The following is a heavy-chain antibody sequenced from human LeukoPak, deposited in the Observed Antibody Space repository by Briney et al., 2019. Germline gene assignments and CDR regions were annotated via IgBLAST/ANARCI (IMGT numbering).Heavy chain of an antibody. J-gene: IGHJ4*02. Sequence: GGSLRLSCAASGFTFSSYAMSWVRQAPGKGLEWVSAISGSGGSTYYADSVKGRFTISRDNSKNTLYLQMNSLRAEDTAVYYCAKGGGGISARRNFDYWGQGTLVTVSS. CDR2: ISGSGGST. CDR3: AKGGGGISARRNFDY. V-gene: IGHV3-23*01. CDR1: GFTFSSYA. D-gene: IGHD6-6*01.